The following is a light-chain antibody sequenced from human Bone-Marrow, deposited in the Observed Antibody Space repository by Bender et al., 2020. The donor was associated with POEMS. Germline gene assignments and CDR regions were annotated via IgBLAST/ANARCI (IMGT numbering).Light chain of an antibody. V-gene: IGLV3-1*01. CDR2: QDN. J-gene: IGLJ3*02. CDR1: KLGDAY. CDR3: QTWDSTTDWV. Sequence: SYALTQPPSVSVSPGQTASITCSGDKLGDAYACWYQQKAGQSPLLVIYQDNKRPSGIPERFSGSNSGNTATLTISGTQAMDEADYYCQTWDSTTDWVFGGGTKLTVL.